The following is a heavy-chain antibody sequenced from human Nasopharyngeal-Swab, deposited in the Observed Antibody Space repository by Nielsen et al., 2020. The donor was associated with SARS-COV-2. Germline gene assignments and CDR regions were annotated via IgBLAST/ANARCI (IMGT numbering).Heavy chain of an antibody. CDR1: GGSISSAGYS. D-gene: IGHD4-23*01. V-gene: IGHV4-30-2*01. J-gene: IGHJ3*02. CDR2: IYHSGST. CDR3: ARHGGNSVGDAFDI. Sequence: QTLSLTCAVSGGSISSAGYSWSWIRQPPGKGLEWIGSIYHSGSTYYNPSLKSRVTISVDRSKNQFSLKLSSVTAADTAVYYCARHGGNSVGDAFDIWGQGTMVTVSS.